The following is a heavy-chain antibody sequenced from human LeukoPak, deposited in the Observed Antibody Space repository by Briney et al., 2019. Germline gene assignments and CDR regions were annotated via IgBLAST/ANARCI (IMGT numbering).Heavy chain of an antibody. CDR3: ATDYYDSSGYLNMDV. CDR2: FDPEDGET. V-gene: IGHV1-24*01. Sequence: ASVKVSCKVSGYTLTELSMHWVRQAPGKGLEWMGGFDPEDGETIYAQKFQGRVTMTEDTSTDTAYMELSSLRSEDTAVYYCATDYYDSSGYLNMDVWGKGTTATISS. J-gene: IGHJ6*03. CDR1: GYTLTELS. D-gene: IGHD3-22*01.